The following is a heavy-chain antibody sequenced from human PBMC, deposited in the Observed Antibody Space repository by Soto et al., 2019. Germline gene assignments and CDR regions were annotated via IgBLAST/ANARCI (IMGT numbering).Heavy chain of an antibody. D-gene: IGHD3-22*01. CDR1: GSXFPCYY. CDR2: INPNSGGT. V-gene: IGHV1-2*02. J-gene: IGHJ4*02. Sequence: IPYKCSGSXFPCYYLHWVRQAPGQGLEWIGLINPNSGGTNYAQKFQGRVTMTRDTSISTAYMEMRRMRSDDTAVYYCASRRITMIDWAQGTLGTVSS. CDR3: ASRRITMID.